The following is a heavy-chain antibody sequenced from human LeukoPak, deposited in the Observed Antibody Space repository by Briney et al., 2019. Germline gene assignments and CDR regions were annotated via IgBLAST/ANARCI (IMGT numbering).Heavy chain of an antibody. D-gene: IGHD3-16*01. J-gene: IGHJ3*02. CDR3: ARDRILHLRDYVWGTYAFDI. CDR2: IYHSGST. Sequence: SETLSLTCAVSGGSISSSNWWSWVRQPPGKGLEWIGEIYHSGSTNYNPSLKSRVTISVDKSKNQFSLKLSSVTAADTAVYYCARDRILHLRDYVWGTYAFDIWGQGTMVTFSS. V-gene: IGHV4-4*02. CDR1: GGSISSSNW.